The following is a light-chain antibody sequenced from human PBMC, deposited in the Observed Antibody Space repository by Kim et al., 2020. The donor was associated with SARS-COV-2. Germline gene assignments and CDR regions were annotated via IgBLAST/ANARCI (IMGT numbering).Light chain of an antibody. V-gene: IGLV10-54*01. CDR1: CNNVGNQG. Sequence: QPATLPCPGKCNNVGNQGTTWLQQLQGHPPKVLSFRNNNRPSGISERFSASRSGNTASLTITGLQPEDEADYYCSAWDGSLTAVVFGGGTQLTVL. CDR2: RNN. J-gene: IGLJ2*01. CDR3: SAWDGSLTAVV.